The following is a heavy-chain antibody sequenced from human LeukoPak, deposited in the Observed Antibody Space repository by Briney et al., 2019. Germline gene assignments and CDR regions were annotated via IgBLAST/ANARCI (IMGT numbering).Heavy chain of an antibody. CDR2: ISGSGGGT. J-gene: IGHJ1*01. CDR1: GFTFSSSA. Sequence: GGSLRLSCTASGFTFSSSAMSWVRQPPGKGLEWVSAISGSGGGTYYADSVKGRFTISRDNAKNSLYLQMNSLRVEDTAVYYCTTDRYYDNSELQFQHWGQGTLVTVSS. V-gene: IGHV3-23*01. D-gene: IGHD3-22*01. CDR3: TTDRYYDNSELQFQH.